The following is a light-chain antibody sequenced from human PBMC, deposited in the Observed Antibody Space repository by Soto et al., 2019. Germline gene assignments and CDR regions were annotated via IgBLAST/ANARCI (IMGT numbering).Light chain of an antibody. CDR3: QQYDNLPSLT. Sequence: DIPMTQSPSSLSASVGDRVTITCQASQDISNYLNWYQQKPGKAPKLLIYDASNLETGVPSRFSGSGSGTDFTFTISSLQPEGIATYYCQQYDNLPSLTFGGGTKVEIK. CDR2: DAS. V-gene: IGKV1-33*01. J-gene: IGKJ4*01. CDR1: QDISNY.